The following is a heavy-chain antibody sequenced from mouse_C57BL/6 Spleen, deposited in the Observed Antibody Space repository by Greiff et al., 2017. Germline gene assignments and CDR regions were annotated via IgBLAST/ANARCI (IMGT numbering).Heavy chain of an antibody. Sequence: EVKLMESGGGLVKPGGSLKLSCAASGFTFSSYAMSWVRQTPEKRLEWVATISDGGSYTYYPDNVKGRFTISRDNAKNNLYLQMSHLKSEDTAMYYCAREGAFYYGSSYWYFDVWGTGTTVTVSS. CDR1: GFTFSSYA. J-gene: IGHJ1*03. D-gene: IGHD1-1*01. CDR3: AREGAFYYGSSYWYFDV. V-gene: IGHV5-4*01. CDR2: ISDGGSYT.